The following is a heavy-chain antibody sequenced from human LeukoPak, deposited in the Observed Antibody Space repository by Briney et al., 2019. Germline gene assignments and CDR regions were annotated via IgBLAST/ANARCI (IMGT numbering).Heavy chain of an antibody. D-gene: IGHD2-8*01. CDR1: GYTFTNYD. Sequence: ASVKVSCKASGYTFTNYDINWVRQATGQGLEWMGWMNPNSGNTGYAQNFQGRVTITRDTSISTAYMELSSLRSEDTAVYYCARGVSGLMVYENWFDPWGQGTLVTVSS. J-gene: IGHJ5*02. CDR2: MNPNSGNT. V-gene: IGHV1-8*03. CDR3: ARGVSGLMVYENWFDP.